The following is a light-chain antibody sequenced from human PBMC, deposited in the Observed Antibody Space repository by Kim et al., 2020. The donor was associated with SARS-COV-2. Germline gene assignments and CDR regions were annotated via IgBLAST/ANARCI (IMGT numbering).Light chain of an antibody. Sequence: SVSPGQTARITCSGDVLAKKYARWFQQKPGQAPVVVIYKDSERPSGIPERFSGSSSGTTVTLTISGAQVEDEADYYCYSAADNRVVFGGGTQLTVL. CDR2: KDS. V-gene: IGLV3-27*01. CDR1: VLAKKY. CDR3: YSAADNRVV. J-gene: IGLJ2*01.